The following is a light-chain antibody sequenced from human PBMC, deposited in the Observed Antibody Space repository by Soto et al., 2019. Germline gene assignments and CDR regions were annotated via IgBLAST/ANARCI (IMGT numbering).Light chain of an antibody. CDR1: NSNIGTNT. V-gene: IGLV1-44*01. Sequence: SVLTQPPSASGTPGQRVTISCSGSNSNIGTNTVNWYQQLPGTAPRLLIYTNNQRPSGVPQRFSGSKTGTSASLAIGGLQSEDGADYYCAAWDDSLGAYVFGTGTQLTVL. J-gene: IGLJ1*01. CDR2: TNN. CDR3: AAWDDSLGAYV.